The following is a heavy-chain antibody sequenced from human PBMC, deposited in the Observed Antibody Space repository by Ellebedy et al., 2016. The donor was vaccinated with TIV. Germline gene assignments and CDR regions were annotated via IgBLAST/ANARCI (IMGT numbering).Heavy chain of an antibody. V-gene: IGHV5-51*01. CDR3: ARGRGYSYGPDDY. D-gene: IGHD5-18*01. J-gene: IGHJ4*02. Sequence: KVSCKGSGYSFTSYWIGWVRHLPGKGLEWMGSIYPGYSYTRYSPSFQGQVTISADKSISTAYLQWSSLKASDTAMYYCARGRGYSYGPDDYWGQGTLVTVSS. CDR2: IYPGYSYT. CDR1: GYSFTSYW.